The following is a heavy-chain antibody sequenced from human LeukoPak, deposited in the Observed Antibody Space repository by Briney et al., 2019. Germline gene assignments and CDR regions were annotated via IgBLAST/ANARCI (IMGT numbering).Heavy chain of an antibody. CDR1: GYTFTSYY. V-gene: IGHV1-46*01. CDR2: INPSGGST. CDR3: ARTGTYYSGMYYFDY. J-gene: IGHJ4*02. D-gene: IGHD3-10*01. Sequence: ASVKVSCKASGYTFTSYYIHWVRQAPGQGLEWMGLINPSGGSTTYTQKFQGRVTMTRDTSISTAYMELSRLRSDDTAVYFCARTGTYYSGMYYFDYWGQGALVTVSS.